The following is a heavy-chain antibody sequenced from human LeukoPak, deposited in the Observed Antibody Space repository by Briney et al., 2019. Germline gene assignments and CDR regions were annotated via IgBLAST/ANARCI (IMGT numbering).Heavy chain of an antibody. CDR1: GFTFNNHA. J-gene: IGHJ4*02. CDR3: AKDQGYSYYYLDY. CDR2: INGNGAST. V-gene: IGHV3-23*01. Sequence: GGSLRLSCAGSGFTFNNHAMSWVRQAPGKGLERVSGINGNGASTYYSDSVKGRFTISRDNSKNTLYLQMSSLRAEDTAIYYCAKDQGYSYYYLDYWGQGTLVTVSS. D-gene: IGHD5-18*01.